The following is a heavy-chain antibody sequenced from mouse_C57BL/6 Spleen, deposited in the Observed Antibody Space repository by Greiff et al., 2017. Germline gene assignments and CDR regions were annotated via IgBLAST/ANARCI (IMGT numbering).Heavy chain of an antibody. Sequence: QVQLKESGAELVRPGASMTLSCKASGYTFTDYEMHWVKQTPVHGLEWIGAIDPETGGTAYNQKFKGKAILTADKSSSTAYMELRSLTSEDSAVYYCTRRLGGFAYWGQGTLVTVSA. J-gene: IGHJ3*01. CDR2: IDPETGGT. CDR3: TRRLGGFAY. CDR1: GYTFTDYE. V-gene: IGHV1-15*01.